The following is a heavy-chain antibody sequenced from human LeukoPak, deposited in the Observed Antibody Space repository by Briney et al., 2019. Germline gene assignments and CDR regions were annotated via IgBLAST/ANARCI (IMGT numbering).Heavy chain of an antibody. V-gene: IGHV1-69*05. CDR1: GGTFSSYA. CDR3: ARSYYDSSGYYDY. D-gene: IGHD3-22*01. J-gene: IGHJ4*02. CDR2: IIPIFGTA. Sequence: SVKVSCKASGGTFSSYAISWVRQAPGQGLEWMGGIIPIFGTANYAQKFQGRVTITTDESTSTAYMELSSLRSEDTAAYYCARSYYDSSGYYDYWGQGTLVTVSS.